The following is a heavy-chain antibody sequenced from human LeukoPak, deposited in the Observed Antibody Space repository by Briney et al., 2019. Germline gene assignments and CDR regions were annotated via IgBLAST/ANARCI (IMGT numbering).Heavy chain of an antibody. D-gene: IGHD6-13*01. Sequence: SETLSLTYIVSGGSLSSYYWSWIRQPPGKGLEWIGYIYYRGSPNYNPSLKSRVTISVDTSKNQFSLNLSSVTAADTAVYSCARHETGYSSSWPIDCWGQGTLVTVSS. CDR1: GGSLSSYY. CDR3: ARHETGYSSSWPIDC. V-gene: IGHV4-59*08. CDR2: IYYRGSP. J-gene: IGHJ4*02.